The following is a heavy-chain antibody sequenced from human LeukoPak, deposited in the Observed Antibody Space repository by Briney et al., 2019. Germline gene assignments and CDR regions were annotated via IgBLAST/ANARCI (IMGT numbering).Heavy chain of an antibody. V-gene: IGHV3-7*01. CDR2: IKQGGSEK. Sequence: HPGGSLRLSCAASGFTFSSYWMSWVRQAPGKGLEWVANIKQGGSEKYYVDSVKGRFTISRDNAKNSLYLQMNSLRAEDTAVYYCARARGYSYGANPDYWGQGTLVTVSS. J-gene: IGHJ4*02. CDR1: GFTFSSYW. CDR3: ARARGYSYGANPDY. D-gene: IGHD5-18*01.